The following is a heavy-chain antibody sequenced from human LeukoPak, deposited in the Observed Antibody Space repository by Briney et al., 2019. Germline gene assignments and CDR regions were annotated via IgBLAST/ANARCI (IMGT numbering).Heavy chain of an antibody. CDR1: GGTFSSYA. D-gene: IGHD3-3*01. CDR2: IIPIFGTA. Sequence: SVKVSCKTSGGTFSSYAISWVRQPPGQGHEWMGGIIPIFGTAKYAQKFQGRVTITADESTSTAYMELSSLRSEDTAVYYCAREGSAFWSGPTRRNWFDPWGQGTLVTVSS. J-gene: IGHJ5*02. V-gene: IGHV1-69*13. CDR3: AREGSAFWSGPTRRNWFDP.